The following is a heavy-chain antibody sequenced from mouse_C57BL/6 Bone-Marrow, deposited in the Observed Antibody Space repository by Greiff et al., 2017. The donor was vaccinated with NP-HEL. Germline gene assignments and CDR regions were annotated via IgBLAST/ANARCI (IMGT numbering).Heavy chain of an antibody. J-gene: IGHJ3*01. D-gene: IGHD2-5*01. CDR2: IHPNSGST. CDR1: GYTFTSYW. V-gene: IGHV1-64*01. CDR3: ARRDSNYWFAY. Sequence: QVQLKQPGAELVKPGASVKLSCKASGYTFTSYWMHWVKQRPGQGLEWIGMIHPNSGSTNYNEKFKSKATLTVDKSSSTAYMQLSSLTSEDSAVYYCARRDSNYWFAYWGKGTLVTVSA.